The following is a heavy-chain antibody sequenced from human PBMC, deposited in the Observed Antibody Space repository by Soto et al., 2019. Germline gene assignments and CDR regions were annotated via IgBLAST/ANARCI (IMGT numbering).Heavy chain of an antibody. V-gene: IGHV4-61*01. Sequence: SETLSLTCTVSGGSVSSGSYYWSWIRQPPGKGLEWIGYIYYSGSTNYNPSLKSRVTISVDTSKNQFSLKLSSVTAADTAVYYCARAGGSQKQLNWFDPWGQGTLVTVSS. CDR1: GGSVSSGSYY. CDR3: ARAGGSQKQLNWFDP. D-gene: IGHD6-13*01. J-gene: IGHJ5*02. CDR2: IYYSGST.